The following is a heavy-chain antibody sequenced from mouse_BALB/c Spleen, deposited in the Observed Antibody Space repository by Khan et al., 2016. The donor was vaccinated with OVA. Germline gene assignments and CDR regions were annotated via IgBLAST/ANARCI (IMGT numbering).Heavy chain of an antibody. CDR2: INPNNGGT. V-gene: IGHV1S81*02. CDR3: TRSGYGGFAY. D-gene: IGHD1-1*02. J-gene: IGHJ3*01. Sequence: QVQFQQSGAELVKPGASVRLSCKSSGYTFTSYYLYWVKQRPGQGLEWIGDINPNNGGTNFNEKFKSKATLNVDKSSSTAYMLLSSLTSEDSAVYYCTRSGYGGFAYWGQGTLVTVSA. CDR1: GYTFTSYY.